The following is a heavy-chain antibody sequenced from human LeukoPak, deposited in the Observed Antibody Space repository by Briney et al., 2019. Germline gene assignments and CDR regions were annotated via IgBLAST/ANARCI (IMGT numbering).Heavy chain of an antibody. D-gene: IGHD3-10*01. V-gene: IGHV4-39*07. CDR3: ARVEEGYGSGRRENYYYYYMDV. CDR1: GGSISSSSYY. Sequence: SETLSLTCTVSGGSISSSSYYWGWIRQPPGKGLEWIGSVYYSGSTYYNPSLKSRVTISVDTSKNQFSLKLSSVTAADTAVYYCARVEEGYGSGRRENYYYYYMDVWGKGTTVTISS. CDR2: VYYSGST. J-gene: IGHJ6*03.